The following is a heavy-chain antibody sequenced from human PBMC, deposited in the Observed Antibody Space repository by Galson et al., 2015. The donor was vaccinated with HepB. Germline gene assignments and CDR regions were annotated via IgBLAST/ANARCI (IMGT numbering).Heavy chain of an antibody. J-gene: IGHJ6*02. D-gene: IGHD3-10*01. CDR1: GFTFSSYA. CDR2: ISYDGSNK. Sequence: SLRLSCAASGFTFSSYAMHWVRQAPGKGLEWVAVISYDGSNKYYADSVKGRFTISRDNSKNTLYLQMNSLRAEDTAVYYCAKDLYYYGSGSWVPPYYYYYYGMDVWGQGTTVTVSS. V-gene: IGHV3-30*04. CDR3: AKDLYYYGSGSWVPPYYYYYYGMDV.